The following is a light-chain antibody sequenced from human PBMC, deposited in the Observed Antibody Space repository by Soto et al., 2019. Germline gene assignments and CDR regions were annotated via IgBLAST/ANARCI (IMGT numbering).Light chain of an antibody. J-gene: IGLJ1*01. CDR3: CSYADTYTYL. CDR1: ASNIGASYD. CDR2: GNF. V-gene: IGLV1-40*01. Sequence: QSVLTQPPSVSGAPGQRVTISCAGSASNIGASYDVHWYQQVPGTAPKLLIYGNFNRPSGVPDRFSGSKSGTSASLAITGLQAEDEADYYCCSYADTYTYLFGPGTKLTVL.